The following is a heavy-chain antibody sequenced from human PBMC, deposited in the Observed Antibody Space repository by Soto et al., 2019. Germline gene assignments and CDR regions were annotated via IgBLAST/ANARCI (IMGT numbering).Heavy chain of an antibody. V-gene: IGHV1-69*04. CDR2: IIPILGIA. CDR1: GYTFTSYA. J-gene: IGHJ5*02. CDR3: ARDRAMVMSYYGSGSLENWFDP. Sequence: GASVKVSCKASGYTFTSYAMHWVRQAPGQGLEWMGRIIPILGIANYAQKFQGRVTITADKSTSTAYMELSSLRSEDTAVYYCARDRAMVMSYYGSGSLENWFDPWGQGTLVTVSS. D-gene: IGHD3-10*01.